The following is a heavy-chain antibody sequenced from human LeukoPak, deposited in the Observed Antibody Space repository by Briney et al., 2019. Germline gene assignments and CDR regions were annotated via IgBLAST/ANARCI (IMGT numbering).Heavy chain of an antibody. CDR1: GGSISSYY. Sequence: SETLSLTCTVSGGSISSYYWSWIRQPPGKGLEWIGYIYYSGSTNYNPSLKSRVTISVDTSKNQFSLKLSSVTAADTAVYYCARARHYLDAFDIWGQGTMVTVSS. CDR2: IYYSGST. V-gene: IGHV4-59*01. CDR3: ARARHYLDAFDI. J-gene: IGHJ3*02. D-gene: IGHD1-26*01.